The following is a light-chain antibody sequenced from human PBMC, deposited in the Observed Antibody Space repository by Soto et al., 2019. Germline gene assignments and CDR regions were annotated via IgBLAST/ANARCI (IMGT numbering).Light chain of an antibody. V-gene: IGKV3-11*01. J-gene: IGKJ5*01. Sequence: TQSAATLSGSPGESATLSCRASESVXSYFVWYQWKPGQAPRVLISAQSNRATGIPARFVGSGSGKDFTLTLSSLEPEYFAVYYCQQRSKWPTRTFGQGTRLEIK. CDR2: AQS. CDR3: QQRSKWPTRT. CDR1: ESVXSY.